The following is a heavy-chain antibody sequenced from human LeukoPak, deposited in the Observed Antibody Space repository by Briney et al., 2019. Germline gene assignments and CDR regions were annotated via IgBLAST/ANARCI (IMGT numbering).Heavy chain of an antibody. J-gene: IGHJ3*02. CDR2: INPNSGGT. V-gene: IGHV1-2*02. D-gene: IGHD3-22*01. CDR1: GYTFTGYY. CDR3: ARDSAEDYYDSSGYYQSDAFDI. Sequence: ASVKVSCKASGYTFTGYYMHWVRQAPGQGLEWMGWINPNSGGTNYAQEFQGRVTMTRDTSISTAYMELSRLRSDDTAVYYCARDSAEDYYDSSGYYQSDAFDIWGQGTMVTVSS.